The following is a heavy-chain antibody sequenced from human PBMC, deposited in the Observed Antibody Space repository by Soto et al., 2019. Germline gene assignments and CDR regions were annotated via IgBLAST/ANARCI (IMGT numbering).Heavy chain of an antibody. CDR1: GYTLTELS. V-gene: IGHV1-24*01. Sequence: ASVKVSCKVSGYTLTELSMHWVRQAPGKGLEWMGGFDPEDGETIYAQKFQGRVTMTEDTSTDTAYMELSSLRSEDTALYYCATARKLPRPHYYDSSGYYQRYVYYFDYWGQGTLVTVSS. D-gene: IGHD3-22*01. CDR2: FDPEDGET. CDR3: ATARKLPRPHYYDSSGYYQRYVYYFDY. J-gene: IGHJ4*02.